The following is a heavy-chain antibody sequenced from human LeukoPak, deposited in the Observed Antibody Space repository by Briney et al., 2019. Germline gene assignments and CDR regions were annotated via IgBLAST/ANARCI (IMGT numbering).Heavy chain of an antibody. CDR3: ARGQLGLTDAFDI. J-gene: IGHJ3*02. CDR2: ISYDGSNK. V-gene: IGHV3-30*04. CDR1: GFTLTNYP. Sequence: GGSLKLSCVASGFTLTNYPMHWVRQAPGKGLEWVAVISYDGSNKYYADSVKGRFTISRDNSKNTLYLQMNSLRPEDTAVYYCARGQLGLTDAFDIWGRGTMVTVSS. D-gene: IGHD1-1*01.